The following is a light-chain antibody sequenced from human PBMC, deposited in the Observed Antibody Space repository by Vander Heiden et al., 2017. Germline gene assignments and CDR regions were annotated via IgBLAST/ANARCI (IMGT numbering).Light chain of an antibody. CDR3: LQGTNWPIT. Sequence: EIVLTQSPATLSLSPGERATLSCRASQGVSRYLVWYQQKPGQAPRPLIYDAANRATGIPARFSGSGSGTDFTLTISSLEPEDFAVYYCLQGTNWPITFGQGTQLEIK. V-gene: IGKV3-11*01. J-gene: IGKJ5*01. CDR1: QGVSRY. CDR2: DAA.